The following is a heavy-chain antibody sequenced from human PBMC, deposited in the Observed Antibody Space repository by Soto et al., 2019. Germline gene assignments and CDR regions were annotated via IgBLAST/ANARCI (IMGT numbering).Heavy chain of an antibody. CDR3: VRTAVSATPNLGAFDV. CDR1: GFTFSSFV. CDR2: VSPGGAVS. V-gene: IGHV3-23*01. J-gene: IGHJ3*01. D-gene: IGHD6-25*01. Sequence: GGSLRLSCAASGFTFSSFVMNWVRQAPGQGLEWVSTVSPGGAVSHYTDSVKGRFTISRDNSRRTLHLQMDSLRAEDAAVYFCVRTAVSATPNLGAFDVWGQGTVVTVSS.